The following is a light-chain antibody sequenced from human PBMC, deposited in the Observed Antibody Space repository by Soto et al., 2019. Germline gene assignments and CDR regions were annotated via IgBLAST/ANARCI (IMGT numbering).Light chain of an antibody. V-gene: IGKV3-20*01. CDR3: QLYGSSPGWT. Sequence: VLTQSPGTLSLSPGERATLSCRASQSVSGSYLAWHQQKPGQAPRLIIYGASRRATGIPDRFSGSGSGTDFTLTISRLEPEDFAVYYCQLYGSSPGWTFGQGTKGEIK. CDR1: QSVSGSY. J-gene: IGKJ1*01. CDR2: GAS.